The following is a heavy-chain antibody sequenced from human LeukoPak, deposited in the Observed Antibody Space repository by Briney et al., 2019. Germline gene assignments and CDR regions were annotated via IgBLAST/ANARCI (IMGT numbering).Heavy chain of an antibody. CDR2: IYYSGST. CDR1: GGSISSHY. V-gene: IGHV4-59*11. J-gene: IGHJ5*02. Sequence: SETLSLTCTVSGGSISSHYWSWIRQPPGKGLEWIGYIYYSGSTNCNPSLKSRVTISVDTSKNQFSLKLSSVTAADTAVHYCARRLGCSGGSCYNWFDPWGQGTLVTVSS. D-gene: IGHD2-15*01. CDR3: ARRLGCSGGSCYNWFDP.